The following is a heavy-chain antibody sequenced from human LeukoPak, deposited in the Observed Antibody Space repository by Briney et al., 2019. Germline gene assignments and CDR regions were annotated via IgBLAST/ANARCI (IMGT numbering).Heavy chain of an antibody. CDR2: IIPIFGTA. V-gene: IGHV1-69*13. J-gene: IGHJ4*02. Sequence: SVKVSCKASGGTFSSNAISCVRQPPGQGLEWMGGIIPIFGTANYAQKFQGRVMITADESTSTPYMELSSLRSEDTAVYYCARSRGIHEHYFDYWGQGTLVTVSS. CDR3: ARSRGIHEHYFDY. CDR1: GGTFSSNA.